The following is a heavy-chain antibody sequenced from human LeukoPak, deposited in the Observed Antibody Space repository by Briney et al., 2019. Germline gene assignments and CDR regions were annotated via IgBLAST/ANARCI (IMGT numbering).Heavy chain of an antibody. D-gene: IGHD1-1*01. CDR1: GGTFSSYA. J-gene: IGHJ5*02. CDR3: ARGEVPPSPNWFDP. V-gene: IGHV1-69*06. CDR2: IIPIFGTA. Sequence: SVKVSCKASGGTFSSYAISWVRQAPGQGLEWMGRIIPIFGTANYAQKFQGRVTITADKSTSTAYMELSSLRSEDTAAYYCARGEVPPSPNWFDPWGQGTLVTVSS.